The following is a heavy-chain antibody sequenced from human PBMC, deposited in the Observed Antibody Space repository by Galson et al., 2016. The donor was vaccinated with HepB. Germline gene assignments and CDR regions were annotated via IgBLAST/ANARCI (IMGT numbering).Heavy chain of an antibody. J-gene: IGHJ5*01. CDR1: GFALSSFN. D-gene: IGHD5-12*01. Sequence: SLRLSCAASGFALSSFNMNWVRQTPGKGLEWISYISSSRSTIDYADSVKGRFTISRDDAKNSLYLRMNNLSVGDTAIYHCAQEVGWLRFAFGSWGQGTLVTVSS. CDR3: AQEVGWLRFAFGS. CDR2: ISSSRSTI. V-gene: IGHV3-48*01.